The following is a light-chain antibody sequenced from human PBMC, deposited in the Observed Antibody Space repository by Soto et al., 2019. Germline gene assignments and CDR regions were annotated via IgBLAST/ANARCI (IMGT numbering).Light chain of an antibody. CDR3: AAWDGSLNGHV. V-gene: IGLV1-44*01. CDR2: VSN. Sequence: QSVLTQPPSASGTPGQRVTTSCSGSSSNIGSNTVHWFQQLPGTAPKLLIYVSNKRPSGVPDRFSGSQSGTSASLAISGLQSEDEADYYCAAWDGSLNGHVFGTGTKVTVL. CDR1: SSNIGSNT. J-gene: IGLJ1*01.